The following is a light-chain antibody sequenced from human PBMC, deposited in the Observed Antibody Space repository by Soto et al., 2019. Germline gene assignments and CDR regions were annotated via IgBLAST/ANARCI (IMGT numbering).Light chain of an antibody. J-gene: IGLJ3*02. CDR2: GNS. V-gene: IGLV1-40*01. CDR3: QAYDDSLSGWV. Sequence: QSVLTQPPSVSGAPGQRVTISCTGSSSNIGAGHALHWYQHLPGAAPKLLLYGNSDRPSGVPDRFSGSKSGTSASLAITGLPPEDGADYYCQAYDDSLSGWVFGGGTTLTVL. CDR1: SSNIGAGHA.